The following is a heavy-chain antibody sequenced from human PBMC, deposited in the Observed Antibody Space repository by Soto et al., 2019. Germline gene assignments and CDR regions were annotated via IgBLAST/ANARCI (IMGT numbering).Heavy chain of an antibody. Sequence: PGGSLRLSCAASGFSFSSYAMSWVRQAPGKGLEWVSGISGSGGSTYYADSVKGRFTISRDNSKNTLYLEMNSLRAEDTAVYYCVKASGSWPYYFDFWGQGTLVTVS. D-gene: IGHD6-13*01. CDR2: ISGSGGST. CDR3: VKASGSWPYYFDF. CDR1: GFSFSSYA. J-gene: IGHJ4*02. V-gene: IGHV3-23*01.